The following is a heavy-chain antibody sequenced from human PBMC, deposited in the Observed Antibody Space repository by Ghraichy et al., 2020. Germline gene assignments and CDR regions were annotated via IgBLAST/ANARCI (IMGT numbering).Heavy chain of an antibody. Sequence: GGSLRLSCAASGFTFSSYGMHWVRQAPGKGLEWVAFIRYDGSNKYYADSVKGRFTISRDSSKNTLYLQMNSLRAEDTAVYYCIVVVPAAFSSWGQGTLVTVSS. V-gene: IGHV3-30*02. CDR2: IRYDGSNK. CDR3: IVVVPAAFSS. CDR1: GFTFSSYG. D-gene: IGHD2-2*01. J-gene: IGHJ4*02.